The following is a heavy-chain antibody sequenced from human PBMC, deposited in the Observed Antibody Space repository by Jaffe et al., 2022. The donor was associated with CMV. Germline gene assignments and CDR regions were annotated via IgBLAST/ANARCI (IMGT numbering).Heavy chain of an antibody. D-gene: IGHD2-2*01. CDR3: AKDVIPRVAFSYYFDY. V-gene: IGHV3-9*01. CDR2: ISWNSGSI. CDR1: GFTFDDYA. Sequence: EVQLVESGGGLVQPGRSLRLSCAASGFTFDDYAMHWVRQAPGKGLEWVSGISWNSGSIGYADSVKGRFTISRDNAKNSLYLQMNSLRAEDTALYYCAKDVIPRVAFSYYFDYWGQGTLVTVSS. J-gene: IGHJ4*02.